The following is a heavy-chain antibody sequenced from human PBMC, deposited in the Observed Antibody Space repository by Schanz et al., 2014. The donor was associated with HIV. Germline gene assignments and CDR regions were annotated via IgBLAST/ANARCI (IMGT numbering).Heavy chain of an antibody. CDR1: GFRFSSYA. CDR2: IRGSGGST. Sequence: EVQLVESGGGFVQPGGSLRLSCAASGFRFSSYAMSWVRQAPGKGLEWVASIRGSGGSTYYTDSVKGRFTISRDNSKSTLYLQLSSLRADDTAIYYCAKGGSSSVLAYYYYGMDVWGRGTTVTVSS. J-gene: IGHJ6*02. V-gene: IGHV3-23*04. D-gene: IGHD6-6*01. CDR3: AKGGSSSVLAYYYYGMDV.